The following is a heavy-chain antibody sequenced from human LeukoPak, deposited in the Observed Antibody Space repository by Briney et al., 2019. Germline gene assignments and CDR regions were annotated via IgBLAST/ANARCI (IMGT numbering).Heavy chain of an antibody. J-gene: IGHJ4*02. CDR1: GFTVSSNS. V-gene: IGHV3-53*01. CDR3: ARRAGAYSHPYDY. CDR2: IYNSSRI. D-gene: IGHD4/OR15-4a*01. Sequence: GGSLRLSCTVSGFTVSSNSMSWVRQAPGKGLEWVSFIYNSSRIHYSDSVKGRFTISRDNSKNTLYLQMNSPRAEDTAVYYCARRAGAYSHPYDYWGQGTLVTVSS.